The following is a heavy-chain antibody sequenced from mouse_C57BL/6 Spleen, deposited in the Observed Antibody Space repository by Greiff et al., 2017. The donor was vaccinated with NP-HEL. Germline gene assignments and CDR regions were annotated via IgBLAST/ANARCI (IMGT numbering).Heavy chain of an antibody. CDR1: GYSFTSYT. J-gene: IGHJ4*01. Sequence: VKLMESGAELARPGASVKMSCKASGYSFTSYTMHWVKQRPGQGLEWIGYINPSSGYTKYNQKFKDKATLTADKSSSTAYMQLSSLTSEDSAVYYCARLDDGYYGYAMDYWGQGTSVTVSS. V-gene: IGHV1-4*01. CDR2: INPSSGYT. D-gene: IGHD2-3*01. CDR3: ARLDDGYYGYAMDY.